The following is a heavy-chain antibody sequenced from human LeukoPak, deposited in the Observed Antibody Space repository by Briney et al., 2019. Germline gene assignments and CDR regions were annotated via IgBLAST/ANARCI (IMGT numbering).Heavy chain of an antibody. CDR1: GGSISSSSCY. J-gene: IGHJ4*02. D-gene: IGHD4-17*01. Sequence: PSETLSLTCTVSGGSISSSSCYWGWTRQPPGKGMEWIGSIYYSGSTYYNPSLKSRVTISVDTSKNQFCLKLSSVTAADTAVYYCAATRHDYGDYCFDYWGQGTLVTVSS. CDR3: AATRHDYGDYCFDY. CDR2: IYYSGST. V-gene: IGHV4-39*01.